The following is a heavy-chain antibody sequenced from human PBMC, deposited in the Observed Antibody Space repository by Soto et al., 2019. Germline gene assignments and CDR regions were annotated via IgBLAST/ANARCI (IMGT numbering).Heavy chain of an antibody. CDR1: GFTFSSYA. CDR3: AKDRGDGYNYRWFDP. D-gene: IGHD5-12*01. Sequence: EVQLLESGGGLVQPGGSLRLSCAASGFTFSSYAMSWVRQAPGKGLEWVSAISGSGGSTYYADSVKGRFTISRDNSKNTLYLQMNSLRAEDMAVYYCAKDRGDGYNYRWFDPWGQGTLVTVSS. CDR2: ISGSGGST. V-gene: IGHV3-23*01. J-gene: IGHJ5*02.